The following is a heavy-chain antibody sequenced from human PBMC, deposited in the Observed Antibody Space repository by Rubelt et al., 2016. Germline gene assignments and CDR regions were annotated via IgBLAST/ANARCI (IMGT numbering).Heavy chain of an antibody. V-gene: IGHV4-34*01. Sequence: QVQLQQWGAGLLKPSETLSLTCAVYGGSFSGYYWSWIRQPPGKGLEWIGEINHSGSTNYNPSLKGRVTISVDTSKNQFSLKLSSVTAADTAVYYCARATKWELRGAFDIWGQGTMVTVSS. J-gene: IGHJ3*02. CDR3: ARATKWELRGAFDI. CDR1: GGSFSGYY. CDR2: INHSGST. D-gene: IGHD1-26*01.